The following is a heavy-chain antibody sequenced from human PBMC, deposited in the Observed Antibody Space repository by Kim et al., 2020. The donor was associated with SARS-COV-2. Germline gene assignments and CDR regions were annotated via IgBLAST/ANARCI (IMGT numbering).Heavy chain of an antibody. CDR2: LYTGGSS. CDR3: ASVVAEIRDYYYMDV. CDR1: GFSVSVTY. Sequence: GGSLRLSCAASGFSVSVTYMSWVRQAPGRGLEWVSALYTGGSSYYSDSVKGRFIISRDDSENTLYLRMNTLSDEDTAVYFCASVVAEIRDYYYMDVWGKGTTVTVSS. J-gene: IGHJ6*03. V-gene: IGHV3-53*01. D-gene: IGHD2-15*01.